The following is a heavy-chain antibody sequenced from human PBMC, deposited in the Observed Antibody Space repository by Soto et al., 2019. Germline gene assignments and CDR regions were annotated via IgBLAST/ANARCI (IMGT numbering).Heavy chain of an antibody. CDR2: ISSSSSYI. Sequence: ARGALRLSCTASGFTLRSNSQNLGRPAHGKGLEWALSISSSSSYIYYADSVKGRFTISRDNAKNSLYLQMNSLRAEVTAVYYCARVGDYTGGYGMDVWGQGTTVTVSS. CDR1: GFTLRSNS. V-gene: IGHV3-21*01. D-gene: IGHD4-4*01. CDR3: ARVGDYTGGYGMDV. J-gene: IGHJ6*02.